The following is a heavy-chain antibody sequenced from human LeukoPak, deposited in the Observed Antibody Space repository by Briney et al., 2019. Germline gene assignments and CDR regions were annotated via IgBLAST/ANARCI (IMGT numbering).Heavy chain of an antibody. CDR2: IIPIFGTT. CDR1: GGTFTSYA. CDR3: GKVESAYCSGVNCFFTWFDT. V-gene: IGHV1-69*01. Sequence: SVKVSCKASGGTFTSYAVSWVRQAPGQGLEWMGVIIPIFGTTNYAQTFQDRVTITADDPPRTVYLELSSLRSEDTAVYYCGKVESAYCSGVNCFFTWFDTWGQGTLVTVSS. D-gene: IGHD2-15*01. J-gene: IGHJ5*02.